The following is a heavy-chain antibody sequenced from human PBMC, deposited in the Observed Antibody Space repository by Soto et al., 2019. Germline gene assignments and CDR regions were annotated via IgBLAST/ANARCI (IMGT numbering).Heavy chain of an antibody. V-gene: IGHV3-66*01. J-gene: IGHJ4*02. CDR1: GFTVSSNY. Sequence: GGSLRLSCAASGFTVSSNYMSWVRQAPGKGLEWVSVIYSGGSTYYADSVKGRFTISRDNSKNTLYLQMNSLRAEDTAVYYCAREGYCSGGSCYYFDYWGQGTLVTVSS. CDR2: IYSGGST. CDR3: AREGYCSGGSCYYFDY. D-gene: IGHD2-15*01.